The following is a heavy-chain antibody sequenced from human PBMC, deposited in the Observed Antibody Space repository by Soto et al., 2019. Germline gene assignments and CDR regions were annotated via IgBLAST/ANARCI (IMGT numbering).Heavy chain of an antibody. V-gene: IGHV3-23*01. CDR3: AKSHTGVTSGPPFDY. J-gene: IGHJ4*02. CDR1: GFTISSYA. CDR2: ISGSGRST. D-gene: IGHD4-4*01. Sequence: LRLSCAVSGFTISSYAMSWVRQAPGKGLEWVSTISGSGRSTYYADSVKGRFTISRDNSKNTLILQMHSLRAEDTALFYCAKSHTGVTSGPPFDYWGQGTLVTVSS.